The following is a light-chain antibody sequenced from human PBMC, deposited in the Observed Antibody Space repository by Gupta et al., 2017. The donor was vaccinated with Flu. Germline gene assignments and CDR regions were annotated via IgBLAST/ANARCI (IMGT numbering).Light chain of an antibody. CDR2: GAS. CDR1: QSVGRNY. V-gene: IGKV3-20*01. Sequence: EIVLTQFPGSLSLSQGERATLSCRASQSVGRNYVAWYQQKPGQAPRLLISGASTRATGIPDRFSGSGSGTDFTLTISRLEAEDFAVYYCQQYDGSCTFGPGTKVDIK. J-gene: IGKJ3*01. CDR3: QQYDGSCT.